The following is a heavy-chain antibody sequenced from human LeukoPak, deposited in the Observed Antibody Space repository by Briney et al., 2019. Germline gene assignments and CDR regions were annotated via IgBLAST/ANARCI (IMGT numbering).Heavy chain of an antibody. V-gene: IGHV3-30*04. CDR1: TSTFRGYA. CDR3: AKDGPYYFDY. J-gene: IGHJ4*02. CDR2: ISSDGITD. Sequence: PGRSLRLSCVASTSTFRGYALHWVRQAPGKGLEWVAVISSDGITDYYADSVKGRFTISRDNSNNTLSLQMNSLRAEDTAVYYCAKDGPYYFDYWGQGTLVTVSS.